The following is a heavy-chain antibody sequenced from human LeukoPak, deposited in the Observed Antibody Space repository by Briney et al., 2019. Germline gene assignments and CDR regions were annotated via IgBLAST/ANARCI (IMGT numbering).Heavy chain of an antibody. CDR1: GFTFSSYG. CDR2: IRYDGSNK. J-gene: IGHJ4*02. CDR3: AKEQTYCTSTSCYMDPFDY. V-gene: IGHV3-30*02. D-gene: IGHD2-2*02. Sequence: QPGGSLRLSCAASGFTFSSYGMHWVRQAPGKGREWVAFIRYDGSNKYYADSVKGRFTISRDNSKNTLYLQMNSLRAEDTAVYYCAKEQTYCTSTSCYMDPFDYSGQGTLVTVSS.